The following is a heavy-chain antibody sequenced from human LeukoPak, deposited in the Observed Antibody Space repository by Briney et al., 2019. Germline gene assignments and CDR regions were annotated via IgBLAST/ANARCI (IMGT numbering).Heavy chain of an antibody. CDR2: IIPIFGTA. CDR3: AREMVSSGKGYYFDY. J-gene: IGHJ4*02. V-gene: IGHV1-69*06. CDR1: GGTFSSYA. Sequence: GASVKVSCKASGGTFSSYAISWVRQAPGQGLEWMGGIIPIFGTANYAQKFQGRVTITADKSTSTAYMELSSLRSEDTAVYYCAREMVSSGKGYYFDYWGQGTLVTVSS. D-gene: IGHD1-26*01.